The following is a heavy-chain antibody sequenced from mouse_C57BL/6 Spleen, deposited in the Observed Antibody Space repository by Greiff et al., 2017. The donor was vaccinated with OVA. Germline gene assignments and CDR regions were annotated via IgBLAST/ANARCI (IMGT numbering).Heavy chain of an antibody. Sequence: EVKLVESGGGLVKPGGSLKLSCAASGFTFSDYGMHWVRQAPEKGLEWVAYISSGSSTIYYADTVKGRFTISRDNAKNTLFLQMTSLRSEDTAVYYCARLRDYGSSLDYWGQGTTLTVSS. D-gene: IGHD1-1*01. CDR3: ARLRDYGSSLDY. V-gene: IGHV5-17*01. CDR2: ISSGSSTI. J-gene: IGHJ2*01. CDR1: GFTFSDYG.